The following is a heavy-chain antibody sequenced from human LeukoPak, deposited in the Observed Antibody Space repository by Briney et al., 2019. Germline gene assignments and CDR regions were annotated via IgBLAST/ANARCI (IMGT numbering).Heavy chain of an antibody. Sequence: ASVKVSCKASGYTLTSYGISWVRQAPGQGLEWMGWISAYNGNTNYAQKLQGRVTMTTDTSTSTAYMELRSLRSDDTAVYYCARVSEDFRSSATSAYGGKETLVT. CDR2: ISAYNGNT. V-gene: IGHV1-18*01. CDR1: GYTLTSYG. J-gene: IGHJ4*02. D-gene: IGHD6-6*01. CDR3: ARVSEDFRSSATSAY.